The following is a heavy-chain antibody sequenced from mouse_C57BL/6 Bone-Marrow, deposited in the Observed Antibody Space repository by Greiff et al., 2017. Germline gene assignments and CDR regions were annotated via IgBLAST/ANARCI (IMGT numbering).Heavy chain of an antibody. CDR2: ISSGGSYT. V-gene: IGHV5-6*01. D-gene: IGHD1-1*02. J-gene: IGHJ2*01. CDR3: ARHGGLDY. Sequence: EVQLQESGGDLVKPGGSLKLSCAASGFTFSSYGMSWVRQTPDKRLEWVATISSGGSYTYYPDSVKGRFPISRENAKNTLYLQMSSLKSEDTAMYYCARHGGLDYWGQGTTLTVSA. CDR1: GFTFSSYG.